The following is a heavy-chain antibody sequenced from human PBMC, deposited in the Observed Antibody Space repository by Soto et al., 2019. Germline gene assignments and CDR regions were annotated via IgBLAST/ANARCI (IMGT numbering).Heavy chain of an antibody. CDR2: IKSKTDGGTT. V-gene: IGHV3-15*07. D-gene: IGHD5-12*01. J-gene: IGHJ1*01. CDR3: TIRDGYRGVVFQH. Sequence: GGSLRLSCAASGFTFSNAWMSWVRQAPGKGLEWVGRIKSKTDGGTTDYDAPVKDRFTVSRDDSENTLYLQMNSLKTEDTGTYYCTIRDGYRGVVFQHWGQGTLVTVSS. CDR1: GFTFSNAW.